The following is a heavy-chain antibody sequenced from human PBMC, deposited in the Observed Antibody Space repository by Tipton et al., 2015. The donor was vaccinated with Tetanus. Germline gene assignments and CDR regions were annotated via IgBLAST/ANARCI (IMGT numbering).Heavy chain of an antibody. CDR2: IWYDGSNK. CDR3: ARNTYYYGSGSLFGFDY. CDR1: GFTFSSYG. V-gene: IGHV3-33*01. Sequence: LRLSCAASGFTFSSYGMHWVRQAPGKGLEWVAVIWYDGSNKYYADSVKGRFTISRDNSKNTLYLQMNSLRAEDTAVYYCARNTYYYGSGSLFGFDYWGQGTLVTVSP. J-gene: IGHJ4*02. D-gene: IGHD3-10*01.